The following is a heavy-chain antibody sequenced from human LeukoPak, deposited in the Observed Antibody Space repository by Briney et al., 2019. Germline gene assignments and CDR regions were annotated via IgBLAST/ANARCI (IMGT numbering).Heavy chain of an antibody. J-gene: IGHJ5*02. CDR3: AREPSIAAAGPGGGWFDP. CDR2: IIPILGIA. D-gene: IGHD6-13*01. CDR1: GYTFTGYY. V-gene: IGHV1-69*04. Sequence: GASVKVSCKASGYTFTGYYMHWVRQAPGQGLEWMGRIIPILGIANYAQKFQGRVTITADKSTSTAYMELSSLRSEDTAVYYCAREPSIAAAGPGGGWFDPWGQGTLVTVSS.